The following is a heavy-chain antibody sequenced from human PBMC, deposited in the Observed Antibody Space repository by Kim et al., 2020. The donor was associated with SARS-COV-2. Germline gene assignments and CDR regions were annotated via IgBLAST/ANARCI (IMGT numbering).Heavy chain of an antibody. Sequence: SVKVSCKASGGTFSSYAISWVRQAPGQGLEWMGGIIPIFGTANYAQKFQGRVTITADESTSTAYMELSSLRSEDTAVYYCARGGNSFTMVQGEREYYYYGMDVWGQGTTVTVSS. J-gene: IGHJ6*02. D-gene: IGHD3-10*01. CDR2: IIPIFGTA. CDR1: GGTFSSYA. V-gene: IGHV1-69*13. CDR3: ARGGNSFTMVQGEREYYYYGMDV.